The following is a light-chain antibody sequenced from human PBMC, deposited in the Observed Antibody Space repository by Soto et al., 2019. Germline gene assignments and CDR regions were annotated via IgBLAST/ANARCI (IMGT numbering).Light chain of an antibody. Sequence: EIVLTQSPAALSVSPGQRVTLSCMARQGIGSTLAWDQQKPGQTPRLLIYDSSTRATGIPARFSGSGSGTDFPLTIRALQPEDFATYFCQQSYSSPQTFGQGTKVDIK. J-gene: IGKJ1*01. CDR3: QQSYSSPQT. CDR1: QGIGST. V-gene: IGKV3D-15*01. CDR2: DSS.